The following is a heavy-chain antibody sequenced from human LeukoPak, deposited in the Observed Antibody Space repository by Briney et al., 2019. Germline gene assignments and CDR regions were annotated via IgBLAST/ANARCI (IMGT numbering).Heavy chain of an antibody. J-gene: IGHJ4*02. D-gene: IGHD3-22*01. CDR1: RYTFTRYG. CDR2: ISAYNGNT. V-gene: IGHV1-18*01. Sequence: ASVKVSCKASRYTFTRYGISWVRQAPGPGLEWMGWISAYNGNTNYAQNLQGRVTMTTDTSTSTAYMELRSLRSDDSAVYGWARDGSVSSGYPNYWGQGTLVTVSS. CDR3: ARDGSVSSGYPNY.